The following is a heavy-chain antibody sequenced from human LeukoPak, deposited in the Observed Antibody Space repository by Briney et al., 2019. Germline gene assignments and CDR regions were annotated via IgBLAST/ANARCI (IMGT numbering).Heavy chain of an antibody. CDR1: GFTFSSYA. Sequence: AGTLRLSCAASGFTFSSYAMSWVRQAPGKGLEWVSNISGSGGNTYYADSVKGRFTISRDNSKNTLYLQMNSLRAEDTAVYYCAKDGCGGDCYMNWFDPWGQGTLVTVSS. CDR2: ISGSGGNT. D-gene: IGHD2-21*02. CDR3: AKDGCGGDCYMNWFDP. J-gene: IGHJ5*02. V-gene: IGHV3-23*01.